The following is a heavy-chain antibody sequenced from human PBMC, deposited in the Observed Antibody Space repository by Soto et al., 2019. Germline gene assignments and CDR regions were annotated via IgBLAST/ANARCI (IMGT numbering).Heavy chain of an antibody. J-gene: IGHJ4*02. CDR2: IYYSGST. V-gene: IGHV4-59*08. CDR3: ARLFYGSGSPHFDY. Sequence: QVQLQESGPGLVKPSETLSLTCTVSGGSISSYDWSWIRQPPGKGLEWIGYIYYSGSTNYNPSLKSRVTISVDTSKNQFFLKLSSVTAADTAVYYSARLFYGSGSPHFDYWGQGTLVTVSS. D-gene: IGHD3-10*01. CDR1: GGSISSYD.